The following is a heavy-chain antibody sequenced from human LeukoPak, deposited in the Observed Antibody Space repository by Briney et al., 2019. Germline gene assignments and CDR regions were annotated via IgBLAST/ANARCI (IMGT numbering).Heavy chain of an antibody. D-gene: IGHD2-2*01. CDR3: AKKGYCSSTSCYDAFDI. CDR2: ISFDESNK. Sequence: PGGSLRLSCAASGFTFTTYGMHWVRQAPGKGLEWVAFISFDESNKFYADSVKGRFTISRDNSKNTLYLQMNSLRAEDTAVYYCAKKGYCSSTSCYDAFDIWGQGTMVTVSS. J-gene: IGHJ3*02. V-gene: IGHV3-30*18. CDR1: GFTFTTYG.